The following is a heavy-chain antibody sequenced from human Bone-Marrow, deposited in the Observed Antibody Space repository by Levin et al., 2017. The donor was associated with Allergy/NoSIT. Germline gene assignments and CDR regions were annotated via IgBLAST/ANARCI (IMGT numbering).Heavy chain of an antibody. Sequence: QAGGSLRLSCAASGFTFKSYGMHWVRQAPGKGLEWVSVISYDGSNIYYADSVQGRFTISRDNSKNTLYLQMNSLRVEDTAVYYCAKETGYASRRDFDYWGQGTLVTVSS. V-gene: IGHV3-30*18. CDR1: GFTFKSYG. CDR2: ISYDGSNI. D-gene: IGHD6-13*01. J-gene: IGHJ4*02. CDR3: AKETGYASRRDFDY.